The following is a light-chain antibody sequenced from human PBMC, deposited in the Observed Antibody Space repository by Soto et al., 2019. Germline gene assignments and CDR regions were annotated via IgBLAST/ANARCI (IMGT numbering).Light chain of an antibody. V-gene: IGKV3-20*01. CDR2: GAS. CDR1: QSLSSNY. Sequence: EIVLTQSPGTLSLSPGERATLSCRASQSLSSNYLAWYQQKPGQAHRLLIYGASSRATGIPDRFSGSGSGTDFTLTISRLESADFAVYYCQQYGGSPFTFGPGTRLDIK. J-gene: IGKJ3*01. CDR3: QQYGGSPFT.